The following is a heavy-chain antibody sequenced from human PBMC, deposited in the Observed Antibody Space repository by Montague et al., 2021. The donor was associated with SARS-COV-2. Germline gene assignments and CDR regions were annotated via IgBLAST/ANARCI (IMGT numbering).Heavy chain of an antibody. D-gene: IGHD3-3*01. V-gene: IGHV4-39*01. Sequence: SETLSLTCTVSGGSISSRSYYWGWIRQPPGKGLEWIGNIYYSGSTYYNPSLKSRVTISVDTSKNQFSLKLSSVTAADTAVYYCARKKMGSVTIFGVVMHDRWFDPRGQGTLVTVSS. CDR3: ARKKMGSVTIFGVVMHDRWFDP. J-gene: IGHJ5*02. CDR2: IYYSGST. CDR1: GGSISSRSYY.